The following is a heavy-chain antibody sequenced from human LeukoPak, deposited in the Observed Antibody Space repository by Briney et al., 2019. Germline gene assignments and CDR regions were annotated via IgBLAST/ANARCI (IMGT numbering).Heavy chain of an antibody. V-gene: IGHV1-69*05. J-gene: IGHJ3*02. CDR2: IIPIFGTA. D-gene: IGHD2-15*01. Sequence: SVKVSCKASGGTFSSYAISWVRQAPGQGLEWMGGIIPIFGTANYAQKFQGRVTITTDESTSTAYMELSSLKSEDTAVYYCARDRTSLGYCSGGSCRYDAFDIWGQGTMVTVSS. CDR1: GGTFSSYA. CDR3: ARDRTSLGYCSGGSCRYDAFDI.